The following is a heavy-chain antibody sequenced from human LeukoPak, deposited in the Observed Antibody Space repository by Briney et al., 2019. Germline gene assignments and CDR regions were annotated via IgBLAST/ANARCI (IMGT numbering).Heavy chain of an antibody. CDR1: GFTFSSYW. CDR3: ANSITMVRGVIDHYGMDV. Sequence: GGSLRLSCAASGFTFSSYWMSWVRRAPGKGLEWVANIKQDGSEKHYVDSVKGRFTISRDNSKNTLYLQMNSLRAEDTAVYYCANSITMVRGVIDHYGMDVWGQGTTVTVSS. J-gene: IGHJ6*02. CDR2: IKQDGSEK. D-gene: IGHD3-10*01. V-gene: IGHV3-7*03.